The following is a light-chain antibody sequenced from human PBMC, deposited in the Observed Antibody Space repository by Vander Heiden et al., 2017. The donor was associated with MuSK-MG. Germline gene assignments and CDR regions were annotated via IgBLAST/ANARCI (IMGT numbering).Light chain of an antibody. CDR3: CSYAGSSTCV. CDR2: EVS. V-gene: IGLV2-23*02. J-gene: IGLJ2*01. CDR1: SSDVGSYNL. Sequence: QSALTQPASVSGSPGQSITISCTGTSSDVGSYNLVSWYQQYPGKAPKCRIYEVSKRPSGVSNRFSGSKSGNTDSPTISGLQAEDEADYYCCSYAGSSTCVFGGGTKLTVL.